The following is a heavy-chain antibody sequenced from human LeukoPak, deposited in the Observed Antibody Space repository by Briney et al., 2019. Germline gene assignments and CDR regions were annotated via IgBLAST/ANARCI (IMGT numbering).Heavy chain of an antibody. CDR2: IKQDGSDR. CDR3: VRNLAVAGTCFDS. Sequence: GGSLRLSCAASGFTFRNYWMSWFRQVPGTGLEWVANIKQDGSDRNYVTSVRGRLTISRDNAESSLYLQMNSLRAEDTAVYYCVRNLAVAGTCFDSWGQGTLVTVSS. CDR1: GFTFRNYW. J-gene: IGHJ4*02. V-gene: IGHV3-7*03. D-gene: IGHD6-19*01.